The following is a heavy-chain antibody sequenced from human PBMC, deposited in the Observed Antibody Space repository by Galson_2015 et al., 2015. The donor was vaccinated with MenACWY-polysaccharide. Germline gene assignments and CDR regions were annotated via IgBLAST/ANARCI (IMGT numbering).Heavy chain of an antibody. CDR1: GYSFPGYW. V-gene: IGHV5-51*01. J-gene: IGHJ4*02. Sequence: QSGAEVKKPGESLQISCRASGYSFPGYWIAWVRQMSGKGLEWMGTIYPGDSDIRYSPSLQGQVTISVDKSIGTAYLQWSSLKASDTAMYYCVRHQKYCSGGSCSPALFDYWGQGTLVTVSS. D-gene: IGHD2-15*01. CDR3: VRHQKYCSGGSCSPALFDY. CDR2: IYPGDSDI.